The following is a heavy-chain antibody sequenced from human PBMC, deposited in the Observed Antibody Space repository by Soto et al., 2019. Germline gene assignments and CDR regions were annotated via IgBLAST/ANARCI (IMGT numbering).Heavy chain of an antibody. J-gene: IGHJ3*02. Sequence: EASVKVSCKASGGTFSSYAISWVRQAPGQGLEWMGGIIPIFGTANYAQKFQGRVTITADESTSTAYMELSSLRSEDTAVYYCARDPLAYCGGDCYSSDAFDIWGQGTMVTVSS. V-gene: IGHV1-69*13. CDR3: ARDPLAYCGGDCYSSDAFDI. CDR2: IIPIFGTA. CDR1: GGTFSSYA. D-gene: IGHD2-21*02.